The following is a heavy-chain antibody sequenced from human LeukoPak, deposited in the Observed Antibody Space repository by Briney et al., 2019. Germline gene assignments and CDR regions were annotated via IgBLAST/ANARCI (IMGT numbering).Heavy chain of an antibody. Sequence: ASVKVSFKASGYTFTDKFIHWVRQAPGRGLAWMGWIDPNSGDADYAKKFQGRVTMTRDTSIVTAYMDLSRLISDDTAVYYCARGREGLAYFDFWGQGTLVTVSS. CDR3: ARGREGLAYFDF. J-gene: IGHJ4*02. CDR1: GYTFTDKF. V-gene: IGHV1-2*02. D-gene: IGHD3/OR15-3a*01. CDR2: IDPNSGDA.